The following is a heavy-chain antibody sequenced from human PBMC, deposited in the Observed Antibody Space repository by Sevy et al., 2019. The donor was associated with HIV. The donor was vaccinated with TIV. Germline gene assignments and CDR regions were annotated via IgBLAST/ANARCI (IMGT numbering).Heavy chain of an antibody. CDR1: GFTFSDYA. CDR2: ISHDGFNQ. J-gene: IGHJ4*02. V-gene: IGHV3-30*04. D-gene: IGHD6-13*01. Sequence: GGSLRLSCAASGFTFSDYAMHWVRQAPGKGLEWVAVISHDGFNQYYADSVKGRLTISRDSSKTTLYLEMHSLRAEDTALYYCARDRRAGYGSNWYRDFDYWGQGTLVTVSS. CDR3: ARDRRAGYGSNWYRDFDY.